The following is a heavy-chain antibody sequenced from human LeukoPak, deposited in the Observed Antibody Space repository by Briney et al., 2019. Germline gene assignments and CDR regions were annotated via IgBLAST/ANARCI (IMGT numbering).Heavy chain of an antibody. Sequence: ASVKVSCKASGYNFINYYIHWVRQAPGQGLQWMGMINPSGGSTRYAQKFQGRVTMTRDTSTSIVYMELSSLTSDDTAVYYCAKCRVSSSGSADYWGQGTLVTVSS. CDR3: AKCRVSSSGSADY. D-gene: IGHD6-19*01. V-gene: IGHV1-46*01. CDR1: GYNFINYY. CDR2: INPSGGST. J-gene: IGHJ4*02.